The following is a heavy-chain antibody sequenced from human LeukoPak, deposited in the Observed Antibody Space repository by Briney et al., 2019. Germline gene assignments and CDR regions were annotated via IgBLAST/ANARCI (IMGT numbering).Heavy chain of an antibody. V-gene: IGHV3-7*05. CDR2: IKQDGSAI. CDR1: GFSFSNYW. CDR3: ARNRGAGGGYFDY. J-gene: IGHJ4*02. D-gene: IGHD3-16*01. Sequence: GGSLRLSCAASGFSFSNYWMSWGRQAPGKGLEWVANIKQDGSAISYVDSVKGRFTTSRDNAKNSLYLQMNSLRAEDTAVYYCARNRGAGGGYFDYWGQGALVTVSS.